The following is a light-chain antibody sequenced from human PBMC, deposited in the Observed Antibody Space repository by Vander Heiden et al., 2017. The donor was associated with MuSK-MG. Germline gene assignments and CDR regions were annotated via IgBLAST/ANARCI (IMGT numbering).Light chain of an antibody. V-gene: IGKV1-8*01. J-gene: IGKJ4*01. CDR2: AAS. CDR1: QGISSY. CDR3: LLDYSSGIT. Sequence: AIRMTQSPSSFSASTGDRVTITCRASQGISSYLAWYQQKPVKAPKLLIYAASTLQSGVPSRFSGSASGSDFTLTMSCLQSEDIATYYCLLDYSSGITFGGGTRVEIK.